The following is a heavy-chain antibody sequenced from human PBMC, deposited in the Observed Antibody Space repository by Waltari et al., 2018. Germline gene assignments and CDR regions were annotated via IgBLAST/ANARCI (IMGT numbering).Heavy chain of an antibody. D-gene: IGHD4-17*01. CDR3: ARGYGGSSRYFDI. Sequence: QVQLQESGPGLLKPSETLSLTCSISGDYLASFYWSWIRQPPGKGLEWVGFIFHSGITSYNPSLKSRVTISVDTSKNQFSLNLTSVTPADTGVYYCARGYGGSSRYFDIWGRGALVTVSP. CDR1: GDYLASFY. V-gene: IGHV4-59*01. CDR2: IFHSGIT. J-gene: IGHJ2*01.